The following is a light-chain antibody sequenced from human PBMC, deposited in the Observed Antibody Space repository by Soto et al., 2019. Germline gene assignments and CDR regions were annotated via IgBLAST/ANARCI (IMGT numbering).Light chain of an antibody. CDR1: SSDVGSYNL. J-gene: IGLJ3*02. CDR2: AVN. CDR3: CSYARGSMVV. V-gene: IGLV2-23*02. Sequence: QSVLTQPASVSGSPGQSITISCTGTSSDVGSYNLISWYQQHPGQVPKVMIYAVNKRPSWVSNRFSGSKSGNTASLTISGLQDEDEDDYYCCSYARGSMVVFGGGTKLTVL.